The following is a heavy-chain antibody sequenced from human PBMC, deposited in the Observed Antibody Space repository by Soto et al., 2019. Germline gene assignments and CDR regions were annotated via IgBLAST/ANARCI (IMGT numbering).Heavy chain of an antibody. D-gene: IGHD6-19*01. J-gene: IGHJ5*02. V-gene: IGHV1-69*18. CDR2: VLPVLGTT. Sequence: QVQLEQSGAEVKKPGSSVKVSCKASGDRFTSYAISWVRQAPGQGLEWVGTVLPVLGTTNYAQKLRGRGTITADESTSTAYMELGNLRSDDTAIYNCAKGDSSWVSWFDPWGQGTLVTVSS. CDR3: AKGDSSWVSWFDP. CDR1: GDRFTSYA.